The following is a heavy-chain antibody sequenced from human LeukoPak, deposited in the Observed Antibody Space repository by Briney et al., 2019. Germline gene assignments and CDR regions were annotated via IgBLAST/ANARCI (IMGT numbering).Heavy chain of an antibody. Sequence: ASVTVSCKASGYTFTGYYMHWVRQAPGQGREWMGWINPNNGGTNYAQKFLGRVTMTRDTSISTAYMDPSRLRSDDPAVYYCARGIIGGATGGFDYWGQGTLVTVSS. D-gene: IGHD1-26*01. CDR2: INPNNGGT. CDR1: GYTFTGYY. CDR3: ARGIIGGATGGFDY. J-gene: IGHJ4*02. V-gene: IGHV1-2*02.